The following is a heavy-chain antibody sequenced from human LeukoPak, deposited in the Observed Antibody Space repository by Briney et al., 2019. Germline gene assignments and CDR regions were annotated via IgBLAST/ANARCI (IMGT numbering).Heavy chain of an antibody. V-gene: IGHV4-59*01. CDR1: GGSISSYY. CDR2: IYYSGST. CDR3: AREGTTDWLLSAYNWFDP. Sequence: SETLSLTCTVSGGSISSYYWSWIRQPPGKGLEWIGYIYYSGSTNYNPSLKSRVTISVDTSKNQFSLKLSSVTAADTAVYYCAREGTTDWLLSAYNWFDPWGQGTLVTVSS. D-gene: IGHD3-9*01. J-gene: IGHJ5*02.